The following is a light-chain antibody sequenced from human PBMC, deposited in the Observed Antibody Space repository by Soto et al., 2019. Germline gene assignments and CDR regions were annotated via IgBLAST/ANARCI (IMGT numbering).Light chain of an antibody. CDR1: QSDRSN. CDR3: LQYNDWPGT. J-gene: IGKJ2*01. Sequence: EIVMTQSPGTLSVSPGERATLSCSASQSDRSNLAWYQQKPGQAPRLLIYGASTRATGIPARFSGSGSGTELTLTISSLQSEDFAVYYCLQYNDWPGTFGQGTTLEVK. V-gene: IGKV3-15*01. CDR2: GAS.